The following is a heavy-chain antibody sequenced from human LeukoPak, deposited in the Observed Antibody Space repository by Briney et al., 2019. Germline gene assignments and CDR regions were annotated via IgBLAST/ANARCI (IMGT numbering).Heavy chain of an antibody. V-gene: IGHV6-1*01. D-gene: IGHD3-22*01. J-gene: IGHJ4*02. CDR3: ARVKTMIVVVRLFDY. Sequence: SQTLSLTCAISGDSVSSNSAAWNWLRQSPSRGLEWLGRTYYRSKWYNDYAVSVKSRITINPDTSKNQFSLQLNSVTPDDTAVYYCARVKTMIVVVRLFDYWGQGTQVTVSS. CDR2: TYYRSKWYN. CDR1: GDSVSSNSAA.